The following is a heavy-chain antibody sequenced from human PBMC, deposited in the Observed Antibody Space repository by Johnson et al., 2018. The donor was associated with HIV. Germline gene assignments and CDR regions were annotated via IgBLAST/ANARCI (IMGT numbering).Heavy chain of an antibody. D-gene: IGHD3-22*01. J-gene: IGHJ3*02. Sequence: QVQLVESGGGLVKPGGSLRLSCAASGFNFSDYYMSWIRQAPGKGLAWISYISNSGSTIYYVESVKGRFTISRDNAKNSLYLQMNSLRAEDTAVYYCARTQRVTMIVVSLGAFDIWGQGTMVTVSS. CDR3: ARTQRVTMIVVSLGAFDI. CDR2: ISNSGSTI. V-gene: IGHV3-11*04. CDR1: GFNFSDYY.